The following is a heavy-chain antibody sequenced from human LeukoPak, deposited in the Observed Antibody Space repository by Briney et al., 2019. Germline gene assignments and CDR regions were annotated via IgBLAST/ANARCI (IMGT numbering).Heavy chain of an antibody. CDR1: GYTFTGYY. CDR3: ARDWVGSGWPRPYYFEH. J-gene: IGHJ4*02. V-gene: IGHV1-2*02. CDR2: ISPNTGAT. Sequence: ASVKVSCKPSGYTFTGYYLHWLRQAPGQGLEWLGWISPNTGATTSAQRFQGRVTLTRDTSINTAYMELTALTSDDTAVYYCARDWVGSGWPRPYYFEHRGQGALVTVSS. D-gene: IGHD6-19*01.